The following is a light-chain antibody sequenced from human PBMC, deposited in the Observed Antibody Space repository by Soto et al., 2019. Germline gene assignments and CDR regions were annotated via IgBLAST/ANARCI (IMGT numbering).Light chain of an antibody. Sequence: QSALTQPASVSGSPGQSITISCTGTSSDVGGYNYVSWYQQHPGKAPKLMIYEVSNRPSGVSNRFSGSKSGTTASLTISGLQAEDEADYYCSSYTTTSTHYVFGTGTKVTVL. CDR2: EVS. V-gene: IGLV2-14*01. CDR3: SSYTTTSTHYV. CDR1: SSDVGGYNY. J-gene: IGLJ1*01.